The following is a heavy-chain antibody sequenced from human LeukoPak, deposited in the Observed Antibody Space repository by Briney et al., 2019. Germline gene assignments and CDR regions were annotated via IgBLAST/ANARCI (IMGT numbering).Heavy chain of an antibody. V-gene: IGHV4-31*02. CDR1: GGSISSGGYY. D-gene: IGHD2-15*01. CDR2: IYYSGST. J-gene: IGHJ6*02. Sequence: SQTLSLTCTVSGGSISSGGYYWSWIRQHPGKGLEWIGYIYYSGSTYYNPSLKSRVTISVDTSKNQFSLKLSSVTAADTAVYYCARDRSTPSYGMDVWGQGTTVTVSS. CDR3: ARDRSTPSYGMDV.